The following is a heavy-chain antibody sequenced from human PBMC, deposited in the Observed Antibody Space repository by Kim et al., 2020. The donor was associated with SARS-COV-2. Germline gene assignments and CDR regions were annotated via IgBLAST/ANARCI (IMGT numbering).Heavy chain of an antibody. Sequence: SVKVSCKASGGTFSSYAISWVRQAPGQGLEWMGGIIPIFGTANYAQKFQGRVTITADESTSTAYMELSSLRSEDTAVYYCARPITMVRGVIMVPHYYYYGMDVWGQGTTVTVSS. CDR2: IIPIFGTA. CDR1: GGTFSSYA. J-gene: IGHJ6*02. V-gene: IGHV1-69*13. D-gene: IGHD3-10*01. CDR3: ARPITMVRGVIMVPHYYYYGMDV.